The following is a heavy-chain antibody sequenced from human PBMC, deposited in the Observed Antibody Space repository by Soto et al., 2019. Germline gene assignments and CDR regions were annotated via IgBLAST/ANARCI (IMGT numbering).Heavy chain of an antibody. CDR3: ARGNNCSGGSCYWRVFDY. CDR1: GFTFSSYS. D-gene: IGHD2-15*01. J-gene: IGHJ4*02. Sequence: EVQLVESGGGLVKPGGSLRLSCAASGFTFSSYSMNWVRQAPGKGLEWVSSISSSSSYIYYADSVKGRFTISRDNAKNSLYLQMNSLRAEDTAVYYCARGNNCSGGSCYWRVFDYWGQGTLVTVSS. CDR2: ISSSSSYI. V-gene: IGHV3-21*01.